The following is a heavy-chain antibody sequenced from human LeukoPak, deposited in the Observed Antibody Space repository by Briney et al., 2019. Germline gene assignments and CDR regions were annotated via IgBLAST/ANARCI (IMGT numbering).Heavy chain of an antibody. V-gene: IGHV3-30*03. CDR1: GFTFSSYG. J-gene: IGHJ4*02. Sequence: GGSLRLSCADSGFTFSSYGMHWVRQAPGKGLEWVAVITLDGTNKFYADSVKGRFTISRDNSKNTLYLQMNSLRAEDTAVYYRAAYILTGRYGDFLGYWGQGTLVTVSS. CDR2: ITLDGTNK. CDR3: AAYILTGRYGDFLGY. D-gene: IGHD3-9*01.